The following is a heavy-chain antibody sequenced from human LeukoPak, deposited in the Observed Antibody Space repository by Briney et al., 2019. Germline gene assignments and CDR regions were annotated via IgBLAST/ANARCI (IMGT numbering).Heavy chain of an antibody. CDR2: ISAYNGNT. Sequence: ASVKVSCKASGYTFTSYGISWLRQAPGQGLEWMGWISAYNGNTNYAQKLQGRVTMTTDTSTSTAYMELRSLRSDDTTVYYCAWIAAAGLWWYFDLWGRGTLVTVSS. CDR1: GYTFTSYG. CDR3: AWIAAAGLWWYFDL. D-gene: IGHD6-13*01. V-gene: IGHV1-18*01. J-gene: IGHJ2*01.